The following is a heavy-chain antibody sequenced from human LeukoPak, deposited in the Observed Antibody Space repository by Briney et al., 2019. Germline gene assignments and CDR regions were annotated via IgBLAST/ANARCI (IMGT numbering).Heavy chain of an antibody. CDR1: VCTVTRYA. CDR2: MIPILGIA. J-gene: IGHJ6*02. Sequence: SLKVSCKPAVCTVTRYAISSVGQAGGQGLEWMGRMIPILGIANCAQKFQGRVTITADKSTSTAHMELSSLRSEDTAVYYCARVLGDYWEVEYYYYYGMDVWGQGTTVTVSS. D-gene: IGHD4-17*01. CDR3: ARVLGDYWEVEYYYYYGMDV. V-gene: IGHV1-69*04.